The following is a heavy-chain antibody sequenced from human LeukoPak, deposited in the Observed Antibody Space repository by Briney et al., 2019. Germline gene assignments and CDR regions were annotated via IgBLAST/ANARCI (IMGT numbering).Heavy chain of an antibody. Sequence: SETLSLTCTVSGGSISSSSYYWGWIRQPPGKGLEWIGNIYFSGSTYYNPSLKSRVTISLDTSQNQFSLKLYSVTAADTAVYYCARHRQTSSGSSRYFDYWGQGTLVTVSS. V-gene: IGHV4-39*01. J-gene: IGHJ4*02. CDR2: IYFSGST. CDR3: ARHRQTSSGSSRYFDY. D-gene: IGHD3-22*01. CDR1: GGSISSSSYY.